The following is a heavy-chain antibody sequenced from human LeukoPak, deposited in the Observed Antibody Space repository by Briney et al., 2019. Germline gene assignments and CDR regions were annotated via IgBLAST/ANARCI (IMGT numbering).Heavy chain of an antibody. J-gene: IGHJ3*02. CDR2: IYSGGST. Sequence: GGSLRLSCAASGFTVSSNYMTWVRQAPGKGLECVSVIYSGGSTYYADSVKGRFTISRDHSKNTLYLQMSSLGAEDTAVYFCARIGGTTVLSRGAFDIWGQGTMVTVSS. CDR3: ARIGGTTVLSRGAFDI. CDR1: GFTVSSNY. D-gene: IGHD4/OR15-4a*01. V-gene: IGHV3-66*01.